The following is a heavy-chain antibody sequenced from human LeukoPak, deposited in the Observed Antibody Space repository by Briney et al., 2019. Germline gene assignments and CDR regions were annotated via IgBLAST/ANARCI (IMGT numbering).Heavy chain of an antibody. CDR1: GFTVSSNY. D-gene: IGHD3-10*02. J-gene: IGHJ4*02. CDR2: IYSGGST. CDR3: ARYTSPTYYYVY. Sequence: GGSLRLSCAASGFTVSSNYMSWVRQAPGKGLEWVSVIYSGGSTYYADSVKGRFTISRDNSKNTLYLQMNSLRAEDTAVYYSARYTSPTYYYVYWGQGTLVTVSS. V-gene: IGHV3-66*01.